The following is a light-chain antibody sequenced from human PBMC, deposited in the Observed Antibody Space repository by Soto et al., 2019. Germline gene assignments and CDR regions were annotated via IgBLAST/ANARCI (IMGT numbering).Light chain of an antibody. CDR2: DAS. CDR1: QSISSW. Sequence: DSQMTQAPSTLSASVGDRVTITCRASQSISSWLAWYQQKPGKAPKLLIYDASSLESGVPSRFSGSESGTEFTLTISSLQPDDFATFYCQQYNSYPWTFGQGTKVDI. J-gene: IGKJ1*01. CDR3: QQYNSYPWT. V-gene: IGKV1-5*01.